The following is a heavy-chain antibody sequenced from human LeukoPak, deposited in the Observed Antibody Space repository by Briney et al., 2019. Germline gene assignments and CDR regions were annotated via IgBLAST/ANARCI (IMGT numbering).Heavy chain of an antibody. Sequence: GGSLRLYCAASGFTFSSYAMSWVRQAPGKGLEWVSAISGSGGSTYYADSVKGRFTISRDNSKNTLYLQMNSLRAEDTAVYYCANNNRDYYYGMDVWGKGTTVTVSS. J-gene: IGHJ6*04. V-gene: IGHV3-23*01. CDR2: ISGSGGST. D-gene: IGHD1/OR15-1a*01. CDR1: GFTFSSYA. CDR3: ANNNRDYYYGMDV.